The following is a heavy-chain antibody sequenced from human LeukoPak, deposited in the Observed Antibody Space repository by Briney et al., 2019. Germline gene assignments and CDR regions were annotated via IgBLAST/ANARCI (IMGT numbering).Heavy chain of an antibody. V-gene: IGHV1-3*03. Sequence: ASVKVSCKASGYTFTDYALHWVRQAPGQSLEWMGWITTGRGETRYSQEFQRRITFTRDTSASTLYMDLSDLRSEDTAVYYCARGGKQWRGGNYFDSWGQGTLVAVSS. CDR3: ARGGKQWRGGNYFDS. CDR1: GYTFTDYA. D-gene: IGHD6-19*01. CDR2: ITTGRGET. J-gene: IGHJ4*02.